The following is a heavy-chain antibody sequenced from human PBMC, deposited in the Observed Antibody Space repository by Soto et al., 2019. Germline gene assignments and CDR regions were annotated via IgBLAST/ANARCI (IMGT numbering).Heavy chain of an antibody. CDR1: GFSLSTSGVG. V-gene: IGHV2-5*02. D-gene: IGHD6-13*01. CDR3: AHRIAAAGTRVFDY. Sequence: QITLKESGPTLVKPTQTLTLTCTFSGFSLSTSGVGVGWIRQPPGKALEWLALIYWDDDKRYSPSLKSRPTITKDTSKSQVVLTMTNMDPVDTATYYWAHRIAAAGTRVFDYWGQGTLVTVSS. J-gene: IGHJ4*02. CDR2: IYWDDDK.